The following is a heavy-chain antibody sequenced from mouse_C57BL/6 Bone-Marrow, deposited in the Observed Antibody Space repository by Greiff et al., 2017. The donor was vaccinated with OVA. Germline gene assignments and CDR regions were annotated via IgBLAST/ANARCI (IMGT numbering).Heavy chain of an antibody. J-gene: IGHJ3*01. CDR2: IHPSDSDT. V-gene: IGHV1-74*01. CDR3: AIFGYSNGRAY. Sequence: QVHVKQPGAELVKPGASVKVSCKASGYTFTSYWMHWVKQRPGQGLEWIGRIHPSDSDTNYNQKFKGKATLTVDKSSSTAYMQLSSLTSEDSAVYYCAIFGYSNGRAYWGQGTLVTVSA. CDR1: GYTFTSYW. D-gene: IGHD2-5*01.